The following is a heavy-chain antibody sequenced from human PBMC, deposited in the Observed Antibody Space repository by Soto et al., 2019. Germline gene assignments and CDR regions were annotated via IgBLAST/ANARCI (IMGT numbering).Heavy chain of an antibody. CDR1: GFTFSSYW. J-gene: IGHJ6*03. CDR2: INSDGSST. V-gene: IGHV3-74*01. CDR3: ARGYSSSWYNYYYYMDV. D-gene: IGHD6-13*01. Sequence: PGGSLRLSCAASGFTFSSYWMHWVRQAPGKGLVWVSRINSDGSSTSYADSVKGRFTISRDNAKNTLYLQMNSLRAEDTAVYYCARGYSSSWYNYYYYMDVWGKGTTVTVS.